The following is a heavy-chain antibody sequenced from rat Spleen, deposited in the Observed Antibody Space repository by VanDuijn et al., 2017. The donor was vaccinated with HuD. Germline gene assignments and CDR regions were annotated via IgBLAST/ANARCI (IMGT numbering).Heavy chain of an antibody. CDR3: TRQRHIMGPTGDFDY. J-gene: IGHJ2*01. D-gene: IGHD1-7*01. CDR1: GFTFTNYY. V-gene: IGHV5-7*01. Sequence: EVQLVESGGGLVQPGRSMKLSCAASGFTFTNYYMAWVRQAPKKGLEWVATISYDGSNTYYRDSVKGRFTISRDNAKNTLYLQMDSLRSEDTATYYCTRQRHIMGPTGDFDYWGQGVMVTVSS. CDR2: ISYDGSNT.